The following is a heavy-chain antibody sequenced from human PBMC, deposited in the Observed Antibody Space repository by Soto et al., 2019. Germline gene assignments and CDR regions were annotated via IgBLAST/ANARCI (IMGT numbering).Heavy chain of an antibody. CDR2: IYYSGST. Sequence: TSETLSLTCAVYGGSVRGSFWSWIRQPPGKGLEWIGDIYYSGSTNYNPSLKSRVTISVDTSKNQFSLKLSSVTAADTAVYYCARSDGRYWGQGTLVTVSS. CDR3: ARSDGRY. V-gene: IGHV4-59*02. CDR1: GGSVRGSF. J-gene: IGHJ4*02.